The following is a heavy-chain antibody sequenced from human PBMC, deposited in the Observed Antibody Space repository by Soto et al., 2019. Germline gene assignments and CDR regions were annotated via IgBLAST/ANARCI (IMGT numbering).Heavy chain of an antibody. V-gene: IGHV3-48*03. J-gene: IGHJ5*02. Sequence: XESLRLSFAASGFTFSSYEMNWVRQAPGKGLEWVSYISSSISIIYYADSVKGRFSISRDNAKNSPYLQMNSLRAEDTAVYYCARGTLYYYDTSGYPHWFDPWGLGTLVTVSS. CDR2: ISSSISII. CDR3: ARGTLYYYDTSGYPHWFDP. CDR1: GFTFSSYE. D-gene: IGHD3-22*01.